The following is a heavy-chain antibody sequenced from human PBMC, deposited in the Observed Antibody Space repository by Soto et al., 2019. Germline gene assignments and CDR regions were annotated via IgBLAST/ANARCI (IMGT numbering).Heavy chain of an antibody. CDR2: ISTTSSSI. Sequence: GGSLRLSCAASGFTFSSYSMSWVRQAPGKGLEWISYISTTSSSIYYADSVKGRFTISRDNAKNSLFLQMNSLRDEDTAVYYCARKGVAFDYWGQGALVTAPQ. CDR1: GFTFSSYS. J-gene: IGHJ4*02. D-gene: IGHD3-3*01. CDR3: ARKGVAFDY. V-gene: IGHV3-48*02.